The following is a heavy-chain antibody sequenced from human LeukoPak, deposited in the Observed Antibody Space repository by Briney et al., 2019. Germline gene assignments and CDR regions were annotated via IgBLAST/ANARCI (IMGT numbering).Heavy chain of an antibody. Sequence: ASVKVSCKASGYTFTSYDINWVRQATGQGLEWMGWMNPNSGNTGYAQKLQGRVTMTTDTSTSTAYMELRSLRSDDTAVYYCARGSYDSSGYYLYYYYYYYMDVWGKGTTVTVSS. CDR1: GYTFTSYD. CDR2: MNPNSGNT. J-gene: IGHJ6*03. D-gene: IGHD3-22*01. V-gene: IGHV1-8*01. CDR3: ARGSYDSSGYYLYYYYYYYMDV.